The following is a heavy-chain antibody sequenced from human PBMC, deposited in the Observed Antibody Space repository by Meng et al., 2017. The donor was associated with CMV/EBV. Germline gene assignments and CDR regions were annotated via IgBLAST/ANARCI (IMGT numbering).Heavy chain of an antibody. Sequence: GESLKISCAASGFTFSSYWMSWVRQAPGKGLEWVANIKQDGSEKYYVDSVKGRFTASRDNAKNSLYLQMNSLRAEDTAVYYCARDSKTPDAFDIWGQGTMVTVSS. V-gene: IGHV3-7*01. CDR1: GFTFSSYW. J-gene: IGHJ3*02. D-gene: IGHD2-2*01. CDR3: ARDSKTPDAFDI. CDR2: IKQDGSEK.